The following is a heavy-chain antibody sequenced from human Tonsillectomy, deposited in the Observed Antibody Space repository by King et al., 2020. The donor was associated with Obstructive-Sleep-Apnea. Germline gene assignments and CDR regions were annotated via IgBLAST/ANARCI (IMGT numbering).Heavy chain of an antibody. V-gene: IGHV5-51*01. CDR1: GYTFTKYW. D-gene: IGHD5-12*01. CDR2: IYPGDSAT. CDR3: ATSIVTTVGGVFDI. Sequence: QLVQSGAEVKKPGESLKISCKTSGYTFTKYWIGWVRQVPGKGLEWMGMIYPGDSATRYGPSLQGQVTISDDKSISTTFVQWSSLKASDTAMYYCATSIVTTVGGVFDIWGQGTMVTVSS. J-gene: IGHJ3*02.